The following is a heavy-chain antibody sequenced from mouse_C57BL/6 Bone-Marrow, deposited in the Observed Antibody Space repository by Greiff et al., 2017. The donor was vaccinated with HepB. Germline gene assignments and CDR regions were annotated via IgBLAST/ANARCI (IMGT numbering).Heavy chain of an antibody. CDR1: GYAFSSSW. CDR2: IYPGDGDT. CDR3: AQVEYGYYGYAMDY. Sequence: QVQLKQSGPELVKPGASVKISCKASGYAFSSSWMNWVKQRPGKGLEWIGRIYPGDGDTNYNGKFKGKATLTADKSSSTAYMQLSSLTSEDSAVYFCAQVEYGYYGYAMDYWGQGTSVTVSS. J-gene: IGHJ4*01. D-gene: IGHD2-3*01. V-gene: IGHV1-82*01.